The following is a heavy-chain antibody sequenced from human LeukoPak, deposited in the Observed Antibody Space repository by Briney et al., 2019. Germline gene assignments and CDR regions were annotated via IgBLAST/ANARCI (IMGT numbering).Heavy chain of an antibody. CDR1: DGSISDYY. CDR2: IYAGGST. Sequence: SETLSLTCTVSDGSISDYYWSWIRQPPGKGLEWIGYIYAGGSTNYNPSLKGRVTISVDTSKNQFSLKLISVTAADTAVYYCARRSGSLDYWGQGTLVTVSS. V-gene: IGHV4-59*01. J-gene: IGHJ4*02. D-gene: IGHD1-26*01. CDR3: ARRSGSLDY.